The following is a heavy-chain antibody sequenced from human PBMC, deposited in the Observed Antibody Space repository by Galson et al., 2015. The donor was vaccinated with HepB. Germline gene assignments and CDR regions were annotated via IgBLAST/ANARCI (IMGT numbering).Heavy chain of an antibody. CDR1: GFTFSTYS. Sequence: LRLSCAASGFTFSTYSMNWVRQAPGKGLEWISYISRSSSNRYYADSVNGRFTISRDDAKNSLYLQMNSLRDEDTAVYYCTRDRYCTSTTCSGYYYGMDVWGQGTTVTVSS. CDR3: TRDRYCTSTTCSGYYYGMDV. D-gene: IGHD2-2*01. J-gene: IGHJ6*02. CDR2: ISRSSSNR. V-gene: IGHV3-48*02.